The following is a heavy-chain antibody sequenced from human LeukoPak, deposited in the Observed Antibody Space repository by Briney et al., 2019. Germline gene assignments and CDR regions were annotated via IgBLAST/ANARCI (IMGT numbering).Heavy chain of an antibody. V-gene: IGHV3-48*01. J-gene: IGHJ4*02. Sequence: PGGSLRLSCAASGFTFGSYTMNWVRQAPGKGLEWVSYISSSSSTIYYADSVKGRFTISRDNAKNSLYLQMNSLRAEDTAVYYCARGSAAAAYWGQGTLVTVSS. CDR1: GFTFGSYT. CDR3: ARGSAAAAY. CDR2: ISSSSSTI. D-gene: IGHD6-13*01.